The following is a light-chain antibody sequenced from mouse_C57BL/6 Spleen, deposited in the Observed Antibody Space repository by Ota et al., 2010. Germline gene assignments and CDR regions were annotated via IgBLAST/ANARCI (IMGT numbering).Light chain of an antibody. CDR2: SF. J-gene: IGKJ2*01. CDR3: SQSTHVPYT. V-gene: IGKV1-110*01. Sequence: VGLTQTYPTLPCLSAWRSSSISCRSSQSLVHSNGNTIYIGTCRSPGQSPNLPDLQSFQPISGVPDRFSGSGSGTDFTLKISRVEAEDLGVYFCSQSTHVPYTFGGGTKLEIK. CDR1: QSLVHSNGNT.